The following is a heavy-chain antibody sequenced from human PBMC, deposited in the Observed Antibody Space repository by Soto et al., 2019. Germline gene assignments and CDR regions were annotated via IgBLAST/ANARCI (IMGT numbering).Heavy chain of an antibody. J-gene: IGHJ6*03. V-gene: IGHV3-7*01. CDR3: ARSHSDYDFWSGYAAYMDV. Sequence: GGSLRLSCAASGFTFSSYWMSWVRQAPGKGLEWVANIKQDGSEKYYVDSVKGRFTISRDNAKNSLYLQMNSLRAEDTAVYYCARSHSDYDFWSGYAAYMDVWGKGTTVTVSS. D-gene: IGHD3-3*01. CDR2: IKQDGSEK. CDR1: GFTFSSYW.